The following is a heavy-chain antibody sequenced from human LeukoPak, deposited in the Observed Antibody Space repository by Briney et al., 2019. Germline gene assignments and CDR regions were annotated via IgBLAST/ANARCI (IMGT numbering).Heavy chain of an antibody. CDR3: ARGPVFGVVRCYMDV. J-gene: IGHJ6*03. CDR2: IIPIFGTA. D-gene: IGHD3-3*01. CDR1: GGTFSSYA. V-gene: IGHV1-69*05. Sequence: ASVKVSCKASGGTFSSYAISWVRQAPGQGLEWMGGIIPIFGTANYAQKFQGRVTITTDESTSTAYMELSSLRSEDTAVYYCARGPVFGVVRCYMDVWGKGTTVTVSS.